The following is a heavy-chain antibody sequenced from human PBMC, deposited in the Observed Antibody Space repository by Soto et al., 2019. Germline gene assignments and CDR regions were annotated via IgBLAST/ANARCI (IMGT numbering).Heavy chain of an antibody. CDR2: IRSKAYGGTT. CDR3: TPTHSVITNRGFDALDI. Sequence: GGSLRLSCTASGFTFGDYAMSWFRQAPGKGLEWVGFIRSKAYGGTTEYAASVKGRFTSSRDDSKSIAYLQMNSLKTEDTAVYYCTPTHSVITNRGFDALDIWGQGTMVTVSS. D-gene: IGHD3-3*01. J-gene: IGHJ3*02. V-gene: IGHV3-49*03. CDR1: GFTFGDYA.